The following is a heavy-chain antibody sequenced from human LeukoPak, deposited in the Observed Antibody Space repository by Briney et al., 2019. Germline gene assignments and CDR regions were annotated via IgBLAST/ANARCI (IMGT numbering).Heavy chain of an antibody. CDR3: ATFPGYGDYDDY. J-gene: IGHJ4*02. Sequence: VASVKVSCKTSGYTFSSFDINWVRQAPGQGLEWMGWINPNSGGTNYAQKFQGRVTMTRDTSISTAYMELSRLRSDDTAVYYCATFPGYGDYDDYWGQGTLVTVSS. CDR1: GYTFSSFD. V-gene: IGHV1-2*02. D-gene: IGHD4-17*01. CDR2: INPNSGGT.